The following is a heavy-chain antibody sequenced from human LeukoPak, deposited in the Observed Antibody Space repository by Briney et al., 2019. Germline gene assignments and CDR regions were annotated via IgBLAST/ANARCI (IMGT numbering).Heavy chain of an antibody. CDR3: AKTPQPYCGGDCSHFDY. Sequence: PGRSLRLSCAASGFTFSSYGMHWVRQAPGKGLEWVAVISYDGSNKYYADSVKGRFTISRDNSKNTLYLQVNSLRAEDTAVYYCAKTPQPYCGGDCSHFDYWGQGTLVTVSS. J-gene: IGHJ4*02. CDR2: ISYDGSNK. V-gene: IGHV3-30*18. D-gene: IGHD2-21*02. CDR1: GFTFSSYG.